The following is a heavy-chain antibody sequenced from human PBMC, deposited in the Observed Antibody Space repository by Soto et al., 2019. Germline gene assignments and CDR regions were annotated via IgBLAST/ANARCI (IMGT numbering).Heavy chain of an antibody. Sequence: QVRLEESGPGLVKPSETLSLICSVSGGSVNNANYFWNWIRHHPENGLEWIGYIYYSGSTRYNPAFKTRATLSRDTSKNQFSLRLSSVTVADTGVYFCARDADYGGSRGGMDVWGRGTTVTVSS. J-gene: IGHJ6*02. CDR3: ARDADYGGSRGGMDV. CDR1: GGSVNNANYF. D-gene: IGHD4-17*01. V-gene: IGHV4-31*03. CDR2: IYYSGST.